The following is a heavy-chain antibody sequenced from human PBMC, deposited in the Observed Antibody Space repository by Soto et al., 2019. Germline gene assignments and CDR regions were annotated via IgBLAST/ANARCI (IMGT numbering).Heavy chain of an antibody. J-gene: IGHJ6*02. V-gene: IGHV4-31*03. CDR2: IYYSGST. CDR1: GGSISSGGYY. Sequence: PSETLSLTCTVSGGSISSGGYYWSWIRQHPGKGLEWIGYIYYSGSTYYNPSLKSRVTISVDTSKNQFSLKLSSVTAADTAVYYCARDLTLAARPDYYYGMDVWGQGTTVTVSS. CDR3: ARDLTLAARPDYYYGMDV. D-gene: IGHD6-6*01.